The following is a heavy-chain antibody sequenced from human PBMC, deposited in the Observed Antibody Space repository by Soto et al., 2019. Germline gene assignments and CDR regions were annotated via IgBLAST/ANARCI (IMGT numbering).Heavy chain of an antibody. CDR2: INPSGGAT. J-gene: IGHJ5*02. V-gene: IGHV1-46*01. CDR3: AREGPYYHDSSAYKHGPHWFDP. Sequence: ASVKVSCKAIGYTLASYHLHWVRQAPGQGLEWMGVINPSGGATSYAQKFQGRVTMTRDTSTSTVYVELISLRPEDTAVYYCAREGPYYHDSSAYKHGPHWFDPWGQGTLVTV. CDR1: GYTLASYH. D-gene: IGHD3-22*01.